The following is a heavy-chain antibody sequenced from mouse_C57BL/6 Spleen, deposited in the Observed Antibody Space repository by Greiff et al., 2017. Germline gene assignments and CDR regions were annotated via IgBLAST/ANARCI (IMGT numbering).Heavy chain of an antibody. V-gene: IGHV1-61*01. D-gene: IGHD4-1*01. Sequence: VQLQQSGAELVRPGSSVKLSCKASGYTFTSYWMDWVKQRPGQGLEWIGNIYPSDSETHYNQKFKDKATLTVDKSSSTAYMQLSSLTSEDSAVYYCARWGLGYFDYWGQGTTLTVSS. CDR1: GYTFTSYW. CDR3: ARWGLGYFDY. CDR2: IYPSDSET. J-gene: IGHJ2*01.